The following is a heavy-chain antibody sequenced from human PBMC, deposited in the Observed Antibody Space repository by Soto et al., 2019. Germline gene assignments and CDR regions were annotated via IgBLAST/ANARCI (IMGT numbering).Heavy chain of an antibody. D-gene: IGHD2-21*01. CDR1: GGTYSSYP. Sequence: PVKVSCKASGGTYSSYPISWVLQAPGQGLEWMGGIIPIFGTANYAQKFQGRVTITADESTSTAYMELSSLRSEDTAVYYCASLNGGGINGYWGQGTLGTVSS. CDR2: IIPIFGTA. CDR3: ASLNGGGINGY. V-gene: IGHV1-69*13. J-gene: IGHJ4*02.